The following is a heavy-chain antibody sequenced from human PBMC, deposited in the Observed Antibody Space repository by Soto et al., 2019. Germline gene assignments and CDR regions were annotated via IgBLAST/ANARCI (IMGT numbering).Heavy chain of an antibody. Sequence: EVQLLESGGALVQPGGSLRLSCAASGFTFSSYAMSWVRQAPGKGLEWVSAISGSGGSTYYADSVKGRFTISRDNSKNTLYLQMNSLRAEDTAVYYCAKDLSGIAVADPYYYYYGMDVWGQETTVTVSS. CDR1: GFTFSSYA. D-gene: IGHD6-19*01. CDR3: AKDLSGIAVADPYYYYYGMDV. J-gene: IGHJ6*02. V-gene: IGHV3-23*01. CDR2: ISGSGGST.